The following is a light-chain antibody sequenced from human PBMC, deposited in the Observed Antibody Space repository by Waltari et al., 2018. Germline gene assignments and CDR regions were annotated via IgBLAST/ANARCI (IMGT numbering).Light chain of an antibody. CDR1: QSVSKY. CDR3: QHYVRLPAT. V-gene: IGKV3-20*01. Sequence: EIVLTQSPGTLSLSPGEGATLSCRASQSVSKYLAWYQQKPGQAPRLLISGTASRATGIPDRFSGSGSGTDFSLTISRLEPEDFAVYYCQHYVRLPATFGQGTKVEIK. J-gene: IGKJ1*01. CDR2: GTA.